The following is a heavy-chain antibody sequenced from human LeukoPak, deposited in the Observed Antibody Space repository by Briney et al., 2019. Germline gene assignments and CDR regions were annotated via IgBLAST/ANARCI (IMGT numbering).Heavy chain of an antibody. J-gene: IGHJ4*02. V-gene: IGHV4-39*01. CDR3: ARQKNSSGWLYFDC. CDR1: GGSISSSSYY. D-gene: IGHD6-19*01. CDR2: IYYSGST. Sequence: SETLSLTCTVSGGSISSSSYYCGWIRQPPGKGLEWIGSIYYSGSTYYNPSLKSRVTISIDTSKNQFSLKLSSVTAADTAVYYCARQKNSSGWLYFDCWGQGTLVTVSS.